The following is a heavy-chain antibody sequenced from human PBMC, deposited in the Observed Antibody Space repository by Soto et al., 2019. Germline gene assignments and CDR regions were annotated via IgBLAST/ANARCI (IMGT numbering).Heavy chain of an antibody. V-gene: IGHV4-34*01. CDR1: GGSFSGYY. CDR2: INHSGST. CDR3: ARIGDCSSTSCYDY. Sequence: SETLSLTCAVYGGSFSGYYWSWIRQPPGKGLEWIGEINHSGSTNYNPSLKSRVTISVDTSKNQFSLKLSSVTAADTAVYYCARIGDCSSTSCYDYWGQGTLVTVSS. J-gene: IGHJ4*02. D-gene: IGHD2-2*01.